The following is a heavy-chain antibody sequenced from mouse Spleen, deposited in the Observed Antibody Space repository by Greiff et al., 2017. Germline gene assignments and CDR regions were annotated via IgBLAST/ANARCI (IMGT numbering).Heavy chain of an antibody. J-gene: IGHJ1*01. Sequence: EVKLVESGPGLVKPSQSLSLTCSVTGYSITSGYYWNWIRQFPGNKLEWMGYISYDGSNNYKPSLKNRISITRDTSKNQFFLKLNSVTTEDTATYYCARVTTMVARYWYFDVWGAGTTVTVSS. CDR3: ARVTTMVARYWYFDV. D-gene: IGHD1-1*01. V-gene: IGHV3-6*01. CDR1: GYSITSGYY. CDR2: ISYDGSN.